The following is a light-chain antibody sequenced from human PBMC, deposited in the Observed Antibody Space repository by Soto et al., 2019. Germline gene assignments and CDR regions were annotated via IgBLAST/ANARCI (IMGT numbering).Light chain of an antibody. Sequence: EVWLTQSPTPLSFSPGERATLSCRASQSVSSYLAWYQQKPGQAPRLLIYDASNRATGIPARFSGSGSGTDFTLTISSLEPEDFAVYYCQQRRSFGQGTRLEIK. CDR3: QQRRS. CDR2: DAS. J-gene: IGKJ5*01. V-gene: IGKV3-11*01. CDR1: QSVSSY.